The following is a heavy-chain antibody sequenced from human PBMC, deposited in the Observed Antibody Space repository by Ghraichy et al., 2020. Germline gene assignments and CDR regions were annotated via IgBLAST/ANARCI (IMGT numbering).Heavy chain of an antibody. CDR3: ARDMYSSGWYYGFDY. J-gene: IGHJ4*02. Sequence: SQTLSLTCTVSGGSISSYYWSWIRQPAGKGLEWIGRIYTSGSTNYNPSLKSRVTMSVDTSKNQFSLKLSSVTAADTAVYYCARDMYSSGWYYGFDYWGQGTLVTVSS. CDR1: GGSISSYY. CDR2: IYTSGST. D-gene: IGHD6-19*01. V-gene: IGHV4-4*07.